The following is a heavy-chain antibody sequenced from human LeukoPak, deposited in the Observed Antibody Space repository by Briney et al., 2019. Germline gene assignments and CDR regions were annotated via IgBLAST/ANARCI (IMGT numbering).Heavy chain of an antibody. CDR3: ARDYPTSGIVTIFDY. V-gene: IGHV3-23*01. J-gene: IGHJ4*02. Sequence: GGSLRLSCASSGFTFNNYAMTWVRQAPGKGLEWVSSITVSGGSTCCADSVKGRFTISRDNSKNTLYLQMSGLRAEDTAVYYCARDYPTSGIVTIFDYWGQGTLVTVSS. CDR2: ITVSGGST. D-gene: IGHD1-1*01. CDR1: GFTFNNYA.